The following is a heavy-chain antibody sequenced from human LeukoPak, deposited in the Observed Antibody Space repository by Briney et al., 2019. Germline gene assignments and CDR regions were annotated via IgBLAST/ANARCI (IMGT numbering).Heavy chain of an antibody. J-gene: IGHJ4*02. CDR2: IYDSDSDT. CDR3: ARQDGMALHYFGY. Sequence: GEPLKISCKGSGYSFSPYWIAWVRELPGKGLEWMGFIYDSDSDTRYSPSFQGQVTISADKSISTAYLQWSSLKASDTAMYYCARQDGMALHYFGYWGQGTLVTVSS. D-gene: IGHD1-14*01. V-gene: IGHV5-51*01. CDR1: GYSFSPYW.